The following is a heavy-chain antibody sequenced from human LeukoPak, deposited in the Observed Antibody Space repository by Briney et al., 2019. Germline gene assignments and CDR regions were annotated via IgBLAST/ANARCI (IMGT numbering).Heavy chain of an antibody. D-gene: IGHD3-10*01. V-gene: IGHV1-18*01. Sequence: ASVTVSSKASGDAFTKYGNSWVRQAPGQGFEWMGWISTYNSNTKTAQKFQDRVIMTTDISTRTVYMELKSLRFDDTAVYYCARDGILIRGIISNCFDPWGQGTLVTVSS. CDR1: GDAFTKYG. CDR3: ARDGILIRGIISNCFDP. CDR2: ISTYNSNT. J-gene: IGHJ5*02.